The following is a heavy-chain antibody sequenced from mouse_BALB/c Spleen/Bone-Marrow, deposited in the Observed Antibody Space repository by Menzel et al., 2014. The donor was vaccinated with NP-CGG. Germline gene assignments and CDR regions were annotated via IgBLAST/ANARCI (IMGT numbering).Heavy chain of an antibody. J-gene: IGHJ2*01. V-gene: IGHV5-17*02. D-gene: IGHD1-1*01. Sequence: EVQLVESGGGLVQPGGSRKLSCAASGFTFSSFGMHWVRQAPEKGLEWVAYISSGSSTIYYADTVMGRFTISRDNPKNTLFLQMTSLRSEDTAMDYCARSGSSSGYFDYWGQGTTLTVSS. CDR1: GFTFSSFG. CDR2: ISSGSSTI. CDR3: ARSGSSSGYFDY.